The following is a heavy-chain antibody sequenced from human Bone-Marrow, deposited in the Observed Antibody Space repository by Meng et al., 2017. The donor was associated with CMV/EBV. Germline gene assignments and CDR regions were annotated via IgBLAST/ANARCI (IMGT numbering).Heavy chain of an antibody. CDR3: AKSSDFWSGYYYYYYGMDV. J-gene: IGHJ6*02. Sequence: GESLKISCAASGFTFSSYGMHWVRQAPGKGLEWVAVIWYDGSNKYYADSVKGRFTISRDNSKNTLYLQMNSLRAEDTAVYYCAKSSDFWSGYYYYYYGMDVWGQATKVTVSS. D-gene: IGHD3-3*01. V-gene: IGHV3-33*06. CDR1: GFTFSSYG. CDR2: IWYDGSNK.